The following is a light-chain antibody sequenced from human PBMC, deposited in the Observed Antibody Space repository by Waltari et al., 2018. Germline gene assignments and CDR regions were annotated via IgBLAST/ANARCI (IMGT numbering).Light chain of an antibody. Sequence: DIVMTQSPDSLAVSLGARATINCKSSQSLLYSSNNKNSLVWYQQKPGQPPKLLIYWASSRESGVPDRFSASGSGTDFTLTISSLQAEYVAVYYCQQYYSTPLTFGGGTKVEIK. V-gene: IGKV4-1*01. CDR2: WAS. J-gene: IGKJ4*01. CDR3: QQYYSTPLT. CDR1: QSLLYSSNNKNS.